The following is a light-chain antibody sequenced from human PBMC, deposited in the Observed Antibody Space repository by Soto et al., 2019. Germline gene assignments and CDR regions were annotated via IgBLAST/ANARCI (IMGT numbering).Light chain of an antibody. CDR3: QQYNNWPIT. V-gene: IGKV3-20*01. CDR2: VAS. Sequence: EIVLTQSPGTLSLSPGERATLSCRASQSVSSSYLAWYQLKPGQAPRLLIYVASSRATGIPDRFSGSGSGTDFTLTISRLEPEDFAVYYCQQYNNWPITFGQGTRLEIK. J-gene: IGKJ5*01. CDR1: QSVSSSY.